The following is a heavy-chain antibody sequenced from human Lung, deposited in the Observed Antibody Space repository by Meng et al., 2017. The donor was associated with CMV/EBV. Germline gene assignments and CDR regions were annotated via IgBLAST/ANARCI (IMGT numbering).Heavy chain of an antibody. CDR3: AKEWLDATTGQFDY. CDR2: IYRSGRT. V-gene: IGHV4-4*02. J-gene: IGHJ4*02. Sequence: SETLSPTCPVSGVSISTDNWWSWVRQPPGKGLEWIVEIYRSGRTNYSPSLKSRVTISIDRSKNQFSLRLTSVTAADTAVYYCAKEWLDATTGQFDYWGQGTLVTVAS. D-gene: IGHD1-26*01. CDR1: GVSISTDNW.